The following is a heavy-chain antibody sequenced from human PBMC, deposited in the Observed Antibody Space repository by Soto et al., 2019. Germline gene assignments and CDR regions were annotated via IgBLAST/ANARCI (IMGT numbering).Heavy chain of an antibody. CDR1: GGSISSGDYY. CDR2: IYYSGST. J-gene: IGHJ4*02. D-gene: IGHD3-9*01. Sequence: SETLSLTCTVSGGSISSGDYYWSWIRQPPGKGLEWIGYIYYSGSTYYNPSLKSRVTISVDTSKNQFSLKLSSVTAADTAVYYCARGGAADDILTGYYRGIDYWGQGTLVTVSS. V-gene: IGHV4-30-4*01. CDR3: ARGGAADDILTGYYRGIDY.